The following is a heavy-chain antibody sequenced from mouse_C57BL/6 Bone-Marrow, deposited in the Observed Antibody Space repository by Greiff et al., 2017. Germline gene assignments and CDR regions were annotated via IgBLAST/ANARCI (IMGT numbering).Heavy chain of an antibody. CDR2: IHPNSGST. V-gene: IGHV1-64*01. D-gene: IGHD1-1*01. CDR3: ASLYGSFYAMDY. CDR1: GYTFTSYW. Sequence: QVQLQQPGAELVKPGASVKLSCKASGYTFTSYWMHWVKQRPGQGLELIGMIHPNSGSTNYNEKFKSKATLTVDKSSSTAYMQLSSLTSEDSAVYYCASLYGSFYAMDYWGQGTSVTVSS. J-gene: IGHJ4*01.